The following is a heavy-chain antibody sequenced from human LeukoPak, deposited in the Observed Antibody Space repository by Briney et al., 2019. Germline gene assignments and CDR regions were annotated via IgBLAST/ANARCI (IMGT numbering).Heavy chain of an antibody. D-gene: IGHD6-19*01. CDR3: AKDRQWLAQQRGQFDY. CDR2: ISGSGGST. J-gene: IGHJ4*02. CDR1: GFTFSSYA. Sequence: PGGSLRLSCAASGFTFSSYAMSWVRQAPGKGLEWVSAISGSGGSTYYADSVKGRFTISRDNSKNTLYLQMNSLRAEDTAVYYCAKDRQWLAQQRGQFDYWGQGTLVTVSS. V-gene: IGHV3-23*01.